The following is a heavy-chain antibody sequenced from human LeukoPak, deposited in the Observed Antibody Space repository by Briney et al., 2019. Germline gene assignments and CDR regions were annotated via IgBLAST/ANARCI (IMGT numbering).Heavy chain of an antibody. CDR2: INPNSGGT. CDR3: AREEFQYYDFWSGYRNWFDP. D-gene: IGHD3-3*01. V-gene: IGHV1-2*02. CDR1: GYTFIGYY. Sequence: GASVKVSCKASGYTFIGYYMHWVRQAPGQGLEWMGWINPNSGGTNYAQKFQGRVTMTRDTSISTAYMELSRLRSDDTAVYYCAREEFQYYDFWSGYRNWFDPWGQGTLVTVSS. J-gene: IGHJ5*02.